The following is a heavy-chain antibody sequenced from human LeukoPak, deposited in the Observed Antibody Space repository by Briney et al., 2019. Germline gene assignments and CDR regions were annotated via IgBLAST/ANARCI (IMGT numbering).Heavy chain of an antibody. V-gene: IGHV3-21*01. CDR3: ARHGGKSSVLYYMDV. Sequence: PGGSLRLSCAASGFTFSSYSMNWVRQAPGKGLEWVSSISSSSSYIYYADSVKGRFTISRDNAKNSLYLQMNSLRAEDTAVYYCARHGGKSSVLYYMDVWGKGTTVTVSS. J-gene: IGHJ6*03. CDR2: ISSSSSYI. CDR1: GFTFSSYS. D-gene: IGHD4-23*01.